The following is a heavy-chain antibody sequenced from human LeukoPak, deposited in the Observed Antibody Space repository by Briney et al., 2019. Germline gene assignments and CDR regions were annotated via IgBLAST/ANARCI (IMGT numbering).Heavy chain of an antibody. CDR1: GGSFSGYY. CDR2: INHSGST. CDR3: ARAFNPRHCSGGSCYFSR. J-gene: IGHJ4*02. D-gene: IGHD2-15*01. Sequence: PSETLSLTCAVYGGSFSGYYWSWIRQPPGKGLEWIGEINHSGSTNYNPSLKGRVTISVDTSKNQFSLKLSSVTAADTAVYYCARAFNPRHCSGGSCYFSRWGQGTLVTVSS. V-gene: IGHV4-34*01.